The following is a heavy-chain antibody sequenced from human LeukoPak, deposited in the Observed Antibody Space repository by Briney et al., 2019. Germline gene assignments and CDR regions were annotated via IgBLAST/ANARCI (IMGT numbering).Heavy chain of an antibody. Sequence: SETLSLTCTVSGDSINNYYWSWIRQPAGQGLEWIGRIYSNGNTDFIPSLKSRVTMSVDTSKSQFSLMLSSVTAADTAVYYCARDGGGPVAGFDPWGQGTLVTVSS. CDR1: GDSINNYY. D-gene: IGHD3-16*01. CDR3: ARDGGGPVAGFDP. J-gene: IGHJ5*02. CDR2: IYSNGNT. V-gene: IGHV4-4*07.